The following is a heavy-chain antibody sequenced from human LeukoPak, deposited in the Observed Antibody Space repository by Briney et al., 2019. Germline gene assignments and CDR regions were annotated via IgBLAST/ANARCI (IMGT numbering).Heavy chain of an antibody. CDR1: GITLSNYG. D-gene: IGHD3/OR15-3a*01. CDR2: ISDSGGST. V-gene: IGHV3-23*01. J-gene: IGHJ5*02. Sequence: GGSLRLSCAVSGITLSNYGMSWVRQAPGKGLEWVAGISDSGGSTNYADSVKGRFTISRDNPKNTLYLQMNSLRAEDTAVYYCARDCRAIFGLRGWFDPWGQGTLVTVSS. CDR3: ARDCRAIFGLRGWFDP.